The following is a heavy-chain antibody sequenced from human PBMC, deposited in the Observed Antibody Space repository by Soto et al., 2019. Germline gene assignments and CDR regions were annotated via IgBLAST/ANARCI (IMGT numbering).Heavy chain of an antibody. V-gene: IGHV3-30-3*01. CDR3: ARHPMGDRWFGEDHQGYYYGLDV. D-gene: IGHD3-10*01. Sequence: PGGSLRLSCAASGFTFSSYAMHWVRRAPGKGLEWVAVISYDGSNKYYADSVKGRFTISRDNSKNTLYLQMNSLRAEDTAVYYCARHPMGDRWFGEDHQGYYYGLDVWGQGTTVTVSS. J-gene: IGHJ6*02. CDR1: GFTFSSYA. CDR2: ISYDGSNK.